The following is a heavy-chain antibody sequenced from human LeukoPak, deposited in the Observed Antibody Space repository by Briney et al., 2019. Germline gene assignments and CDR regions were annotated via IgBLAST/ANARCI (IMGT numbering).Heavy chain of an antibody. CDR3: ARARYGCSGGSCSSGFDY. CDR1: GGSISSGSYY. J-gene: IGHJ4*02. V-gene: IGHV4-61*02. Sequence: SETLSLTCTVSGGSISSGSYYWSWIRQPAGKGLEWIGRIYTSGSTNYNPSLKSRVTISVDTSKNQFSLKLSSVTAADTAVYSCARARYGCSGGSCSSGFDYWGQGTLVTVSS. D-gene: IGHD2-15*01. CDR2: IYTSGST.